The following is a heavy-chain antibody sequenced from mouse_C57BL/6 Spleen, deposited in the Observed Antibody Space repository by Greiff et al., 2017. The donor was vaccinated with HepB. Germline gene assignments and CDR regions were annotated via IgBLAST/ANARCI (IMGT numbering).Heavy chain of an antibody. J-gene: IGHJ2*01. D-gene: IGHD1-1*01. CDR2: INPYNGGT. CDR3: ASGGIITTVVPFDY. V-gene: IGHV1-19*01. CDR1: GYTFTDYY. Sequence: EVQLQQSGPVLVKPGASVKMSCKASGYTFTDYYMNWVKQSHGKSLEWIGVINPYNGGTSYNQKFKGKATLTVDKSSSTAYMELNSLTSEDSAVYYWASGGIITTVVPFDYWGQGTTLTVSS.